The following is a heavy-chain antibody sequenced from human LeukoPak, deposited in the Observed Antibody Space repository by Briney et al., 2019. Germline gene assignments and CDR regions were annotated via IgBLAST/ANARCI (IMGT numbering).Heavy chain of an antibody. D-gene: IGHD3-22*01. CDR1: GYTFTGYY. CDR2: INPNSGGT. Sequence: ASVKVSCKASGYTFTGYYMHWVRQAPGQGLEWMGWINPNSGGTNYAQKFQGRVTMTRDTSISTAYMELSRLRSDDTAVYYCARDYVDYYDSSGYYYPFDYWGQGTLVTVSS. J-gene: IGHJ4*02. CDR3: ARDYVDYYDSSGYYYPFDY. V-gene: IGHV1-2*02.